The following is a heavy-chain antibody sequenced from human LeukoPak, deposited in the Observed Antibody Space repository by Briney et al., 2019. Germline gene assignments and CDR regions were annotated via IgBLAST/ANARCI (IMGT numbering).Heavy chain of an antibody. J-gene: IGHJ3*02. CDR3: ARAKVADAFDI. V-gene: IGHV1-69*06. CDR2: IIPIFGTA. CDR1: GGTFSSYA. Sequence: ASVTVSCKASGGTFSSYAISWVRQAPGQGLEWMGGIIPIFGTANYAQKFQGRVTITADKSTSTAYMELSSLRSEDTAVYYCARAKVADAFDIWGQGTMVTVSS.